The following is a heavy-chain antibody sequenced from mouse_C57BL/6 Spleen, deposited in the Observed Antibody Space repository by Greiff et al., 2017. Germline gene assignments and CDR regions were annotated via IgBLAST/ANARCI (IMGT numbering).Heavy chain of an antibody. CDR1: GYAFSSSW. Sequence: VQLQQSGPELVKPGASVKISCKASGYAFSSSWMNWVKQRPGKGLEWIGRIYPGDGDTNYNGKFKGKATLTADKSSSTAYMQLSSLTSEDSAVYFCAILYGYDVGGDAMDYWGQGTSVTVSS. V-gene: IGHV1-82*01. CDR3: AILYGYDVGGDAMDY. J-gene: IGHJ4*01. D-gene: IGHD2-2*01. CDR2: IYPGDGDT.